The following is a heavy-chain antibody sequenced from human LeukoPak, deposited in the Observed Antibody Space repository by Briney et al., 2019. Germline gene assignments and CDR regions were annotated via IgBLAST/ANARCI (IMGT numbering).Heavy chain of an antibody. CDR3: ARTDMVRGVYYFDY. Sequence: AGGSLRLSCAASGFTFSTNYMSWVRQAPGKGLEWVSVIYSGGSPYYADSVKGRFTISRDNSKNTLYLQMNSLRAEDTAVYYCARTDMVRGVYYFDYWGQGTLVTVSS. V-gene: IGHV3-53*01. CDR1: GFTFSTNY. D-gene: IGHD3-10*01. J-gene: IGHJ4*02. CDR2: IYSGGSP.